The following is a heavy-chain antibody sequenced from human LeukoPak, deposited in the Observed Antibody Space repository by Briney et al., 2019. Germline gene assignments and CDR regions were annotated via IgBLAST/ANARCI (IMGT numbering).Heavy chain of an antibody. Sequence: GSLRLSCAASGFIFSSNYMTWVRQAPGKGLEWVSVIYSDGSTYYADSVKGRFTISRDNSKSTLHLQMNSLRPDDTAVYYCVTGRYYGDDFDYWGQGTLVTVSS. D-gene: IGHD4-17*01. CDR1: GFIFSSNY. CDR3: VTGRYYGDDFDY. J-gene: IGHJ4*02. V-gene: IGHV3-53*01. CDR2: IYSDGST.